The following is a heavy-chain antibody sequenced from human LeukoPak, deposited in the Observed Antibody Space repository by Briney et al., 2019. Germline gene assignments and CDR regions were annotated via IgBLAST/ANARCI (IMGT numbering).Heavy chain of an antibody. Sequence: SETLSLTCTVSGGSISSSSYYWGWIRQPPGKGLEWIGSIYYSGSTYYNPSLKSRVTISVDTSKNQFSLKLSSVTAADTAVYYCARDLGWVGSFPANNWFDPWGQGTLVTVSS. CDR2: IYYSGST. V-gene: IGHV4-39*07. CDR3: ARDLGWVGSFPANNWFDP. CDR1: GGSISSSSYY. J-gene: IGHJ5*02. D-gene: IGHD3-10*01.